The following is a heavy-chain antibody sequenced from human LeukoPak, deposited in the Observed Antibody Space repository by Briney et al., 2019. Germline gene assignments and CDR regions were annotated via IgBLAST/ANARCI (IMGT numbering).Heavy chain of an antibody. J-gene: IGHJ4*02. D-gene: IGHD6-19*01. CDR3: ARDVATTGWYTFDY. V-gene: IGHV6-1*01. Sequence: SQTLSLTCAISGDSVSSINGAWNWVRQSPSRGLEWLGRTYYRSKWYSDYAVPIQGRISINPDTSKNQFTLHLFSVTPDDTAAYYCARDVATTGWYTFDYWGQGTRVTVSS. CDR2: TYYRSKWYS. CDR1: GDSVSSINGA.